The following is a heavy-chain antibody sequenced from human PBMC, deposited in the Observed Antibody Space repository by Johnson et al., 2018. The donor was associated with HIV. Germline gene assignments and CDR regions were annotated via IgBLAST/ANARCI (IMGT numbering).Heavy chain of an antibody. D-gene: IGHD4/OR15-4a*01. V-gene: IGHV3-30*18. CDR2: ISYDGTNK. CDR3: TKDDYTGAFDI. J-gene: IGHJ3*02. CDR1: GFTFSSYD. Sequence: QVQLVESGGGVVQPGRSLRLSCAASGFTFSSYDMHWVRQAPGKGLEWVAVISYDGTNKYYADSVKGRFTISRDNSKNTLYLQMNSLRAEDTAVYYCTKDDYTGAFDIWGQGSMVTVSS.